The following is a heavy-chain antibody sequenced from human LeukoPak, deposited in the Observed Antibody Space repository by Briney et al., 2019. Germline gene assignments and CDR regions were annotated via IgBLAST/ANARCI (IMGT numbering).Heavy chain of an antibody. CDR2: ISYDGSNK. D-gene: IGHD3-3*01. CDR1: GFTFSSYA. Sequence: GGSLRLSCAASGFTFSSYAMHWVRQAPGKGLEWVAVISYDGSNKYYADSVKGRFTISRDNAKNSLYLQMNSLRAEDTAVYYCATSRYYDFWSGYYPYYFDYWGQGTLVTVSS. J-gene: IGHJ4*02. V-gene: IGHV3-30*04. CDR3: ATSRYYDFWSGYYPYYFDY.